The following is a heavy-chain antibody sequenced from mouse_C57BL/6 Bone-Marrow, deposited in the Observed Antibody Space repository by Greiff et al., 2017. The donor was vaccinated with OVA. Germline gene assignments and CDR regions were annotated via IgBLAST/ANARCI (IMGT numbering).Heavy chain of an antibody. Sequence: EVKLMESGGGLVQPGGSLKLSCAASGFTFSDYYMYWVRQTPETRLEWVAYISKGGGSTYYPDTVKGRFTISRDDAKNTLYLQMSRLKSEDTAMYYCARRGDYDGFAYWGQGTLVTVSA. J-gene: IGHJ3*01. D-gene: IGHD2-4*01. CDR2: ISKGGGST. V-gene: IGHV5-12*01. CDR3: ARRGDYDGFAY. CDR1: GFTFSDYY.